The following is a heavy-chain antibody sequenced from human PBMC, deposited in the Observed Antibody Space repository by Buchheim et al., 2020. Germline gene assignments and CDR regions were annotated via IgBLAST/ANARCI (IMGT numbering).Heavy chain of an antibody. Sequence: QVQLVESGGGVVQPGRSLRLSCAASGFTFSSYAVHWVRQAPGKGLEWVAVISYDGSNKYYADSVKGRFTISRDNSKNTLYLQMNSLRAEDTAVYYCARARGPNYDILTGQVKDYWGQGTL. CDR1: GFTFSSYA. D-gene: IGHD3-9*01. CDR2: ISYDGSNK. CDR3: ARARGPNYDILTGQVKDY. V-gene: IGHV3-30-3*01. J-gene: IGHJ4*02.